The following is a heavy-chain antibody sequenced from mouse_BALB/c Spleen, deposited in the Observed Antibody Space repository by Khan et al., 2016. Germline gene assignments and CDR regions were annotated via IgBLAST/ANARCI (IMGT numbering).Heavy chain of an antibody. Sequence: VKLLESGAGLVKPGASVKLSCKASGYTFTEYIIHWVKQRSGQGLEWIGWFYPLSGSIKYNEKFKDKATLTADKSSSTVYMELSRLTSEDSAVYFCARQDGNPRYAMDYWGQGTSVTVSS. CDR1: GYTFTEYI. CDR2: FYPLSGSI. J-gene: IGHJ4*01. V-gene: IGHV1-62-2*01. D-gene: IGHD2-1*01. CDR3: ARQDGNPRYAMDY.